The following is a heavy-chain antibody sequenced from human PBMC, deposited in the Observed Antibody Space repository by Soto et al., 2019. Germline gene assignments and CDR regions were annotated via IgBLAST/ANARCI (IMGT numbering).Heavy chain of an antibody. J-gene: IGHJ6*02. D-gene: IGHD3-3*01. V-gene: IGHV4-30-4*01. CDR1: GGSISSGDYY. CDR3: ARGYYDFWSGYWSSPQHRMDV. Sequence: SETLSLTCTVSGGSISSGDYYWSWIRQPPGKGLEWIGYIYYSGSTYYNPSLKSRVTISVDTSKNQFSLKLSSVTAADTAVYYCARGYYDFWSGYWSSPQHRMDVWGQGTTVTVSS. CDR2: IYYSGST.